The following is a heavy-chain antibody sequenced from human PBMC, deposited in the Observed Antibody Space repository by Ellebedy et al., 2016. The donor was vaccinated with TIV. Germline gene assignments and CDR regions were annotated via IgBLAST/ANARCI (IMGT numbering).Heavy chain of an antibody. CDR2: VHYRGSS. V-gene: IGHV4-59*01. CDR1: GDSITNYY. J-gene: IGHJ6*02. Sequence: SENLSLTXSVSGDSITNYYWTWIRQPPGKGLEWIGFVHYRGSSNYNPSLKSRATISLDTSKKQFSLTVSSVTAEDTAVYYCAGDRMYYYDSSGSYSYYAMDVWGQGTTVTVSS. CDR3: AGDRMYYYDSSGSYSYYAMDV. D-gene: IGHD3-22*01.